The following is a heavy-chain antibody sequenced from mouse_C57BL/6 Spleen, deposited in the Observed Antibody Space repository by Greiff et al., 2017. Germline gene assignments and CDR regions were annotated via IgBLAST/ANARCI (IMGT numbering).Heavy chain of an antibody. CDR2: IDPSDSYT. J-gene: IGHJ4*01. V-gene: IGHV1-59*01. CDR1: GYTFTSYW. CDR3: ASHYYEMDY. Sequence: QVQLQQPGAELVRPGTSVKLSCKASGYTFTSYWMHWVKQRPGQGLEWIGVIDPSDSYTNYNQKFKGKATLTVDTSSSTASMPLSSLTSEDSAVYYCASHYYEMDYWGPGTSVTVSS.